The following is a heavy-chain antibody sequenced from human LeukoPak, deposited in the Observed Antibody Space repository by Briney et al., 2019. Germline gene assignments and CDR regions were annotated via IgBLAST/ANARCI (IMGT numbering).Heavy chain of an antibody. CDR1: GFTFSSYS. J-gene: IGHJ4*02. V-gene: IGHV3-48*01. CDR2: ISSSSSTI. Sequence: GGSLRLSCAASGFTFSSYSMNWVRQAPGKGLEWVSYISSSSSTIYYADSVKGRFTISRDNAKNSLYLQMNSLRAEDTAVYYCXRDRRRVTXYYFDSWGQGTLVTVSS. CDR3: XRDRRRVTXYYFDS. D-gene: IGHD2-21*02.